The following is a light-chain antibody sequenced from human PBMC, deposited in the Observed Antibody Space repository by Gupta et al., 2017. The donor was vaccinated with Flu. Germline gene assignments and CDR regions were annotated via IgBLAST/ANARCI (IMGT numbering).Light chain of an antibody. Sequence: QSALPQPASVSGSPGQSITISCTGTSSDVGGYNYVSWYQQHPGKAPKLMIYEVSNRPAGISNRFSGSKSGNTASLTISGLQADDEADYYCLSKTGSITYVFGTGTKVTVL. CDR3: LSKTGSITYV. J-gene: IGLJ1*01. CDR1: SSDVGGYNY. CDR2: EVS. V-gene: IGLV2-14*01.